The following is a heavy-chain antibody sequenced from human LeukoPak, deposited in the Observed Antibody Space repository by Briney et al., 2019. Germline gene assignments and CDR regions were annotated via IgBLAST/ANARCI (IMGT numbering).Heavy chain of an antibody. J-gene: IGHJ4*02. V-gene: IGHV3-7*01. Sequence: GGSLRLSCAASGFTFSDYYMGWIRQAPGKGLEWVANINQDGSEKYYVDSVKGRFTISRDNAKNSVYLQMNSLRAEDTAVYYCARDGGVSGYDLLDYWGQGTLVTVSS. CDR3: ARDGGVSGYDLLDY. D-gene: IGHD5-12*01. CDR1: GFTFSDYY. CDR2: INQDGSEK.